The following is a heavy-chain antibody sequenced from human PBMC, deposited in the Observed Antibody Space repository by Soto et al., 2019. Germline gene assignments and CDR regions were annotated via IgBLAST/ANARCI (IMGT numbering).Heavy chain of an antibody. CDR1: GFTFSNAW. CDR3: TTSIVVVPSCDY. Sequence: GGSLRLSCAASGFTFSNAWMSWVRQAPGKGLEWVGRIKSKTDGGTTDYAAPVKGRFTISRDDSKNTPYLQMNSLKTEDTAVYYCTTSIVVVPSCDYWGQGTRVTVSS. CDR2: IKSKTDGGTT. J-gene: IGHJ4*02. D-gene: IGHD2-2*01. V-gene: IGHV3-15*01.